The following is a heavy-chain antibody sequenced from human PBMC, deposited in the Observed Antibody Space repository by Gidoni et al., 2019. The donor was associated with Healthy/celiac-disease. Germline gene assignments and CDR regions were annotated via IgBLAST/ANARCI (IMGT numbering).Heavy chain of an antibody. D-gene: IGHD2-15*01. Sequence: QVQLVESGGGVVQPGRSLRLSCAAYGFTFSSYGMHWVRQAPGKGLEWVAVIWYDGSNKYYADSVKGRFTISRDNSKNTLYLQMNSLRAEDTAVYYCARVGEGTAVYCSGGSCPLDYWGQGTLVTVSS. V-gene: IGHV3-33*01. J-gene: IGHJ4*02. CDR2: IWYDGSNK. CDR1: GFTFSSYG. CDR3: ARVGEGTAVYCSGGSCPLDY.